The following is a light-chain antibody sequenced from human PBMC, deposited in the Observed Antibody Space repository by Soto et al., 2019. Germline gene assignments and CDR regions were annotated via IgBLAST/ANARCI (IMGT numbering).Light chain of an antibody. V-gene: IGLV2-11*01. Sequence: QSALTQPRSVSGSPGQSVTISCTGTSSDVGGYNYVSWYQQHPGKAPTLMIYDVSKRPSGVPDRFSGSKSGNTASLTISGLQAEDAADYYCCSYAGSYTHYVFGTGNKLTVL. CDR2: DVS. CDR1: SSDVGGYNY. CDR3: CSYAGSYTHYV. J-gene: IGLJ1*01.